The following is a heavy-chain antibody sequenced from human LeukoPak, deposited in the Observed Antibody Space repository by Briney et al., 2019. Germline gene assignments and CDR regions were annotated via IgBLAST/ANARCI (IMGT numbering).Heavy chain of an antibody. V-gene: IGHV4-59*01. CDR1: GGPISSYY. CDR2: IYYSGST. J-gene: IGHJ5*02. D-gene: IGHD3-10*01. CDR3: AGCPLKFGEFECWFDP. Sequence: PSETVSLTCSVCGGPISSYYWSWIRQPPGGGLVWIGYIYYSGSTNYNPSLKRRVTISVDTSKNHFSLKLSSVTAADTAVYYWAGCPLKFGEFECWFDPWGQGTLVTVSS.